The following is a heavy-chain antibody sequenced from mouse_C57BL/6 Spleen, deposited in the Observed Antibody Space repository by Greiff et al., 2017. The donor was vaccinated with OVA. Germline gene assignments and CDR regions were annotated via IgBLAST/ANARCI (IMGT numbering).Heavy chain of an antibody. J-gene: IGHJ4*01. V-gene: IGHV10-1*01. Sequence: EVKLVESGGGLVQPKGSLKLSCAASGFSFNTYAMNWVRQAPGKGLEWVARIRSKSNNYATYYADSVKDRFTISRDDSESMLYLQMNNLKTEDTAMYYCVRHREYDYFYAMDYWGQGTSVTVSS. CDR3: VRHREYDYFYAMDY. CDR2: IRSKSNNYAT. D-gene: IGHD2-4*01. CDR1: GFSFNTYA.